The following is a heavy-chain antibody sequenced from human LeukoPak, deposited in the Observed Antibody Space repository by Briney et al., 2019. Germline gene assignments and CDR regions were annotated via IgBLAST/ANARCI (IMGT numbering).Heavy chain of an antibody. CDR2: VYYTGSM. CDR1: GGSISSGTYY. J-gene: IGHJ4*02. D-gene: IGHD3-22*01. Sequence: PSETLSLTCTVSGGSISSGTYYWGWIRQPPGKGLEWVATVYYTGSMYYNPSLKGRVTVSVDTSKNQFSLKLSSMTAADTAVYYCARLPGSGYFDYWGQGILVTVSS. CDR3: ARLPGSGYFDY. V-gene: IGHV4-39*01.